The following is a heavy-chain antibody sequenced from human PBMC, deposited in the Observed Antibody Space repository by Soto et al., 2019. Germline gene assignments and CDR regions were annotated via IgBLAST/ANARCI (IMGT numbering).Heavy chain of an antibody. Sequence: ASVKVSCKASGYTFTSYGISWVRQAPGQGLEWMGWISAYNGNTNDAQKLQGRVTMTTDTSTSTAYMELRSLRSDDTAAYYCASDFRRRYNIAAAGTMVDYWGQGTLVTVSS. CDR1: GYTFTSYG. V-gene: IGHV1-18*01. CDR3: ASDFRRRYNIAAAGTMVDY. J-gene: IGHJ4*02. CDR2: ISAYNGNT. D-gene: IGHD6-13*01.